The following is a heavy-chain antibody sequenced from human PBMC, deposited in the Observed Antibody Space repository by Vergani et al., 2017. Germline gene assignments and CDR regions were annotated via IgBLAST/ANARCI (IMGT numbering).Heavy chain of an antibody. CDR1: GFTSSYYG. Sequence: QVHLVESGGGVVQPGRSLRLSCVVSGFTSSYYGMHWVRQAPGKGLEWVAVISYDGTQKYYADSVKGRFTISRDNSKSTLYLQMNSLRVEDTAVYYCTRDREFGYWGQGAPVTVSS. CDR2: ISYDGTQK. J-gene: IGHJ4*02. CDR3: TRDREFGY. D-gene: IGHD1-26*01. V-gene: IGHV3-30*03.